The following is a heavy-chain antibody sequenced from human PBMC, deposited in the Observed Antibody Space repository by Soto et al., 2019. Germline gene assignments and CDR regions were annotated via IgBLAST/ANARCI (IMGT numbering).Heavy chain of an antibody. Sequence: GASVKVSCKASGGTFSSYAISWVRQAPGQGLEWMGGINPNCGTANYAQRFQGRVTMTADAATSTAYMERSSLRSEDTAVYYCARYHGCSRTSCRRSLFDYWGQGTLVTVSS. D-gene: IGHD2-2*01. J-gene: IGHJ4*02. V-gene: IGHV1-69*13. CDR1: GGTFSSYA. CDR2: INPNCGTA. CDR3: ARYHGCSRTSCRRSLFDY.